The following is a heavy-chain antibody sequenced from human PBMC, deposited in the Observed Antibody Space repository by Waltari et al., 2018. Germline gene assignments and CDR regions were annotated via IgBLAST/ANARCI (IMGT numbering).Heavy chain of an antibody. CDR2: INHSGST. J-gene: IGHJ6*02. CDR1: GGSFSGYY. D-gene: IGHD2-2*02. V-gene: IGHV4-34*01. CDR3: ARQRGRYQLLYAPYYYYGMDV. Sequence: QVQLQQWGAGLLKPSETLSLTCAVYGGSFSGYYWSWIRQPPGKGLEWIGEINHSGSTNYNPSLKSRVTISVDTSKNQFSLKLSSVTAADTAVYYCARQRGRYQLLYAPYYYYGMDVWGQGTMVTVSS.